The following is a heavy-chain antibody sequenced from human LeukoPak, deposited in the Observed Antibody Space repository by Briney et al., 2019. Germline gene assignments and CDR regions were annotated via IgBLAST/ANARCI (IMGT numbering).Heavy chain of an antibody. CDR1: GFTFSNYG. D-gene: IGHD6-19*01. Sequence: QPGGSLRLACAASGFTFSNYGMSWVRQAPGKGLEWISGISGGGGNTYYADSVKGRFTFSRDNSKNTLYLQMNSLRAEGTAVYYCAKCDSPVAGDYFDYWGQGTLVTVSS. V-gene: IGHV3-23*01. J-gene: IGHJ4*02. CDR3: AKCDSPVAGDYFDY. CDR2: ISGGGGNT.